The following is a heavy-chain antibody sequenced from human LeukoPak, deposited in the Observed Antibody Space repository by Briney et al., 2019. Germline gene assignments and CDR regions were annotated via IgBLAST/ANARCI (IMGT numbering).Heavy chain of an antibody. D-gene: IGHD1-26*01. CDR3: ARWERLLNAFDI. Sequence: SETLSLTCTVSGGSISSYYWGWIRQPPGKGLEWIGSIYHSGSTYYNPSLKSRVTISVDTSKNQFSLKLSSVTAADTAVYYCARWERLLNAFDIWGQGTMVTVSS. J-gene: IGHJ3*02. V-gene: IGHV4-38-2*02. CDR2: IYHSGST. CDR1: GGSISSYY.